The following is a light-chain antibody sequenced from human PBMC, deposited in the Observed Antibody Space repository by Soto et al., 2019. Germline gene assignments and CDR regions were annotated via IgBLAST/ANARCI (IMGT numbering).Light chain of an antibody. Sequence: QSVLTQPPSAPGTPGQRVTISCSGSSSNIGSKYVYWYQQLPGTAHKLLMYRNNQRPSGVPDRFSGSKSGTSASLAISGLRSEDEADYYCAAWDAGVSGPAFGGGTQLTVL. V-gene: IGLV1-47*01. J-gene: IGLJ2*01. CDR2: RNN. CDR3: AAWDAGVSGPA. CDR1: SSNIGSKY.